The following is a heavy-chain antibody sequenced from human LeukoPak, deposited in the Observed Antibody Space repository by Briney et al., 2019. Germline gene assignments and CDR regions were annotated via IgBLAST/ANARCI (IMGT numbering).Heavy chain of an antibody. V-gene: IGHV3-66*03. D-gene: IGHD3/OR15-3a*01. J-gene: IGHJ5*02. CDR3: ARDRAANQDWVEFDP. CDR2: IRDSGEA. CDR1: GFRVGDYY. Sequence: SGGSLRLSCAVSGFRVGDYYMSWVRQAPGEGLEWVGLIRDSGEAFYADFARGRFAISRDESENTLYLQMNSLRVEDTAVYFCARDRAANQDWVEFDPWGQGTPVIVSS.